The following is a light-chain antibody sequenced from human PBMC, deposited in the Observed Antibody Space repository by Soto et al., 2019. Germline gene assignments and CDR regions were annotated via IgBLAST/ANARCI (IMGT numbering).Light chain of an antibody. Sequence: DIQITQSPSSLSASVGDRVTITCRASQGIGNFLAWYQQRPGKSPKLLIYAASSLESGVPSRFSGSGSGTDFTLILSGLQPEDVGSYYCQKYDGAPWTFGQGTKVDIK. CDR1: QGIGNF. CDR3: QKYDGAPWT. CDR2: AAS. V-gene: IGKV1-27*01. J-gene: IGKJ1*01.